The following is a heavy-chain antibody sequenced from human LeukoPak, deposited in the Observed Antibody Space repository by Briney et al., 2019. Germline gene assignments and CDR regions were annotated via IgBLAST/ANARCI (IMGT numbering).Heavy chain of an antibody. CDR3: ARDLDYYDSSGYGQ. CDR2: ISDSSFTI. J-gene: IGHJ4*02. D-gene: IGHD3-22*01. Sequence: GGSLRLSCAASGFTFSSYSMNWVRQAPGKGLEWVSYISDSSFTIYYADSLRGRFTISRDNAKNSLYLQVKSLRAEDTAVYYCARDLDYYDSSGYGQWGQGTLVTVSS. CDR1: GFTFSSYS. V-gene: IGHV3-48*01.